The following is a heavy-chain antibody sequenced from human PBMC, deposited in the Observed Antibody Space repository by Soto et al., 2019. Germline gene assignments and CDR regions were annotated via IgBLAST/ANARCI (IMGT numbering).Heavy chain of an antibody. CDR3: ARDLSGYSSSWHAFDI. CDR1: SGSISSSNW. CDR2: IYHSGST. V-gene: IGHV4-4*02. D-gene: IGHD6-13*01. Sequence: QVQLQESGPGLVKPSGTLSLTCAVSSGSISSSNWWSWVRQPPGKGLEWIGEIYHSGSTNYNPSLKSRVTISVDKSKNQCSLKLSSVTAADTAVYYCARDLSGYSSSWHAFDIWGQGTMVTVSS. J-gene: IGHJ3*02.